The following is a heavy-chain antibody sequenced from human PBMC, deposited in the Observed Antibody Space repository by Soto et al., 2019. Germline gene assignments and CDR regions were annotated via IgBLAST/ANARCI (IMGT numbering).Heavy chain of an antibody. CDR3: AKPDYYFDS. J-gene: IGHJ4*02. V-gene: IGHV3-23*01. CDR2: ISATGDRT. Sequence: GSLRLSCAASGFTFSSDAMSWVRQAPGKGLEWVSAISATGDRTYYADSVKGRFTISRDNSKNTLYLQMNSLRAEDTAVYYCAKPDYYFDSWGQGTLVTVSS. CDR1: GFTFSSDA.